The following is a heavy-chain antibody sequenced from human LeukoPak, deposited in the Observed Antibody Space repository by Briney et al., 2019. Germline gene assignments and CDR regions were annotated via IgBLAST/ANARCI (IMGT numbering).Heavy chain of an antibody. J-gene: IGHJ5*02. CDR3: AREGSYYDSSGYYANWFDP. CDR1: GGTFSSYA. D-gene: IGHD3-22*01. V-gene: IGHV1-69*06. Sequence: SVKVSCKASGGTFSSYAISWVRQAPGQGLEWMGGIIPIFGTANYAQKFQGRVTITADKSTSTAYMELSSLRSEDTAVYYCAREGSYYDSSGYYANWFDPWGQGTLVTVSS. CDR2: IIPIFGTA.